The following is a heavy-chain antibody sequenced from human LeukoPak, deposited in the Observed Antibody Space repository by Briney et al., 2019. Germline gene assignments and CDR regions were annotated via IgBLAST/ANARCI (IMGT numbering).Heavy chain of an antibody. D-gene: IGHD5-24*01. J-gene: IGHJ4*02. CDR3: ATDRGMATINY. CDR1: GYTLTELS. V-gene: IGHV1-24*01. Sequence: ASVKVSCQVSGYTLTELSMHWVRQAPGKGRKWMGGFDAEDGETIYAQKFQGRVTMTEDTSTDTAYMELSRLRSEDTAVYYCATDRGMATINYWGQGTLVTVSS. CDR2: FDAEDGET.